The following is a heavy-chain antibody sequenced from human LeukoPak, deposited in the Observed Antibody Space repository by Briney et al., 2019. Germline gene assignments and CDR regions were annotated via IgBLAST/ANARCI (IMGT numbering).Heavy chain of an antibody. CDR3: ARGGKGRPRGLDY. D-gene: IGHD3-10*01. V-gene: IGHV4-34*01. J-gene: IGHJ4*02. Sequence: SETLSLTCAVYGGSFRGYYWSWIRQPPGKGLEWIGEINHSGSTNYNPSLKSRVTISVDTSKNQFSLKLSSVTAADTAVYYCARGGKGRPRGLDYWGQGTLVTVSS. CDR1: GGSFRGYY. CDR2: INHSGST.